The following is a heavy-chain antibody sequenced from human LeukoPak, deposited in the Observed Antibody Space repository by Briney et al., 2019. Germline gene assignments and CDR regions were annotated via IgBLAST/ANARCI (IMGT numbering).Heavy chain of an antibody. CDR1: GYSISSGYY. D-gene: IGHD3-9*01. CDR2: FHHSGTT. CDR3: ARDRVGPSYYDILTGYSHFDY. Sequence: SETLSLTCTVSGYSISSGYYWGWIRQPPGKGLEWIGSFHHSGTTYYNPSLKSRVTISVDTSKNQFSLKLSSVTAADTAVYYCARDRVGPSYYDILTGYSHFDYWGQGTLVTVSS. J-gene: IGHJ4*02. V-gene: IGHV4-38-2*02.